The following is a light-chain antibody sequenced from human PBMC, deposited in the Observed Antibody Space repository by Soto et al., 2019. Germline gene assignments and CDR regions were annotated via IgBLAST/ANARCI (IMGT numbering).Light chain of an antibody. CDR1: QSVSSSY. CDR3: QQYGSSPNT. J-gene: IGKJ3*01. Sequence: EIVLTQSPGTLSLSPGERATLSCRASQSVSSSYLAWYQQKPGQAPRLLIYGASRRATGIPDRFSGSGSGTDFTLTISGLEPEDFAVYYCQQYGSSPNTFGPGTKVDIK. CDR2: GAS. V-gene: IGKV3-20*01.